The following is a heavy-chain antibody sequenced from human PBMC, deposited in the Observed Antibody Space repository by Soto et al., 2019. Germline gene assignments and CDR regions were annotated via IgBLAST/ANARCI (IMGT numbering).Heavy chain of an antibody. CDR2: ISAYNGNT. CDR3: ATDSGYSGYGAFDY. V-gene: IGHV1-18*01. CDR1: GYNFNNYG. J-gene: IGHJ4*02. D-gene: IGHD5-12*01. Sequence: QVQLVQSGAEVKKPGASVKVSCKASGYNFNNYGITWVRQAPGQGLEWMGWISAYNGNTNYARKLQGRVTMTTDTSTSTAYMELRSLRSDDTAVYNCATDSGYSGYGAFDYWGQGTLVTLSS.